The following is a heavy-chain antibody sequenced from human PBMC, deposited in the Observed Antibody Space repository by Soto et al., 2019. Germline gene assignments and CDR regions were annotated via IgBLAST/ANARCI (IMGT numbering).Heavy chain of an antibody. V-gene: IGHV3-23*01. CDR1: GFMFGVYT. CDR2: ISDGGGTT. Sequence: EVRLLESGGALVQPGGSLRLSCEGSGFMFGVYTMHWVRQAPGKGLEWVSVISDGGGTTYYADSVNGPFTISRDNSKGTLALERSDLKADDTGTYYCARGWRGGDLLSLVTFNPSGVWGQGTTVTVSS. CDR3: ARGWRGGDLLSLVTFNPSGV. J-gene: IGHJ6*02. D-gene: IGHD2-21*02.